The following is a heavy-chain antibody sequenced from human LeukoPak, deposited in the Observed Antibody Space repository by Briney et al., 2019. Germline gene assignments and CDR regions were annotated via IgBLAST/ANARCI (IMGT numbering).Heavy chain of an antibody. CDR3: ARDSYFYYGSEYNWFDP. V-gene: IGHV4-4*07. J-gene: IGHJ5*02. CDR1: GGSTSSYY. Sequence: SETLSLTCTVSGGSTSSYYWSWIRQPAGKGLEWIGRIYTSGSTNYNPSLKSRVTMSVDTSKNQFSLKLSSVTAADTAVYYCARDSYFYYGSEYNWFDPWGQGTLVTVSS. CDR2: IYTSGST. D-gene: IGHD3-10*01.